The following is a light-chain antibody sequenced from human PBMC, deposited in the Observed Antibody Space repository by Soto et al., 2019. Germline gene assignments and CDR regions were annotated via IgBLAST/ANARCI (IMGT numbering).Light chain of an antibody. Sequence: IGLTQSPATLSLSPGERATLSCRASQSVSSYLAWYQQKPGQAPRLLIYDASNRATGIPARFSGSGSGTDLTLTISSLEPEDFAVYYCQQRSNWPRTFGQGTKLEIK. J-gene: IGKJ2*01. CDR3: QQRSNWPRT. CDR2: DAS. V-gene: IGKV3-11*01. CDR1: QSVSSY.